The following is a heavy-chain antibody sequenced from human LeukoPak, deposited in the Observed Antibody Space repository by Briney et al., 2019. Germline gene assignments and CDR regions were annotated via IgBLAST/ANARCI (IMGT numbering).Heavy chain of an antibody. CDR2: INPSGGST. CDR3: AREYYYDSSGYYG. J-gene: IGHJ4*02. V-gene: IGHV1-46*01. D-gene: IGHD3-22*01. CDR1: GYTFTDYY. Sequence: ASVKVSCKTSGYTFTDYYIHWVRQAPGQGLEWMGIINPSGGSTSYAQKFQGRVTMTRDTSTSTVYMELSSLRSEDTAVYYCAREYYYDSSGYYGWGQGTLVTVSS.